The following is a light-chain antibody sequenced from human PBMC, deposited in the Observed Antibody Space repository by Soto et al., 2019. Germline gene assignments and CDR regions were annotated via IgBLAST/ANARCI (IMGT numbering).Light chain of an antibody. CDR1: QAISNN. Sequence: DIVLTQSPSSLSVSVGYRVTITCQASQAISNNLYACYQKQGRAPKLLIIDAANRETGGISRLFRSRGGREVTFTTISRLEHEDVAVYYRQQYGRSPTFGGGTKVDIK. V-gene: IGKV1-33*01. CDR2: DAA. J-gene: IGKJ4*01. CDR3: QQYGRSPT.